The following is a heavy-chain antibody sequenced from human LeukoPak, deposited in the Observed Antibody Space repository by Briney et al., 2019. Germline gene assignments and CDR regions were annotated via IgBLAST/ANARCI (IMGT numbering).Heavy chain of an antibody. CDR1: GFSITSGHY. J-gene: IGHJ4*02. CDR2: IYHSGST. V-gene: IGHV4-38-2*02. Sequence: SETLSLTCTVSGFSITSGHYWGWIRQPPGKGLEWIGSIYHSGSTYYNPSLKRRVTISVDTSKRQFSLRLSSVTAADTAVYYCARDADPSAYYGSGSSIGYWGQGTLVTVSS. D-gene: IGHD3-10*01. CDR3: ARDADPSAYYGSGSSIGY.